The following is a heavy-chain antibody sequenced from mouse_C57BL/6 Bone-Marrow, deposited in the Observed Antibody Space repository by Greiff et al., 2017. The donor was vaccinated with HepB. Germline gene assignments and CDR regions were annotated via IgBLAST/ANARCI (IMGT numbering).Heavy chain of an antibody. V-gene: IGHV1-26*01. D-gene: IGHD1-1*01. Sequence: VQLQQSGPELVKPGASVKISCKASGYTFTDYYMNWVKQSHGKSLEWIGDINPNNGGTSYNQKFKGKATLTVDKSSSTAYMELRSLTSEDSAVYYCARLLRLAMDYWGQGTSVTVSS. CDR2: INPNNGGT. CDR1: GYTFTDYY. CDR3: ARLLRLAMDY. J-gene: IGHJ4*01.